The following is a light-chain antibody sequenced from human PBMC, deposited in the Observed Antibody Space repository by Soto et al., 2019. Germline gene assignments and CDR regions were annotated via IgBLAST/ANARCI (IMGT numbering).Light chain of an antibody. Sequence: EIMMTQSPGTLSASPGERATLSCRASQSVSSNLAWYQQKPGQAPRLLIYAVSTRATGIPARFSGSGSGTDFTLTISSLQSEDFAVYYCQHYNKWPLTFGQGTKVQIK. CDR1: QSVSSN. J-gene: IGKJ1*01. CDR3: QHYNKWPLT. CDR2: AVS. V-gene: IGKV3-15*01.